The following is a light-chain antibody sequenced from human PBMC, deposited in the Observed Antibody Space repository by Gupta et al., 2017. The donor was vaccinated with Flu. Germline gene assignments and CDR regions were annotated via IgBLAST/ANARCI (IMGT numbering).Light chain of an antibody. CDR2: AAS. V-gene: IGKV1-39*01. J-gene: IGKJ1*01. CDR3: QQSYSSPQT. Sequence: LNWYQQKPGKAPRLLINAASSLQSGVPSRFSGSGSGTDFTLTINSLQPEDFATYYCQQSYSSPQTFGQGTKVEMK.